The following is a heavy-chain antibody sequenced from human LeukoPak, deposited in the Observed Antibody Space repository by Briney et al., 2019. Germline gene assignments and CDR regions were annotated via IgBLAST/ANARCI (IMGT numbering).Heavy chain of an antibody. Sequence: PSGTLSLTCAVSGGSISSSNWWSWVRQPPGKGLEWIGEIYHSGSTNYNPSLKSRVTISVDKSKNQFSLKLSSVTAADTAVYYCASNRAPQQLVGGGMLDYWGQGTLVTVSP. D-gene: IGHD6-13*01. CDR2: IYHSGST. V-gene: IGHV4-4*02. CDR3: ASNRAPQQLVGGGMLDY. CDR1: GGSISSSNW. J-gene: IGHJ4*02.